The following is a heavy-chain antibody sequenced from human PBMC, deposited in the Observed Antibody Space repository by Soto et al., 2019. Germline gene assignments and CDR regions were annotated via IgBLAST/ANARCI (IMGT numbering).Heavy chain of an antibody. D-gene: IGHD3-22*01. CDR2: ISAYNGNT. Sequence: QVQLVQSGAEVKKPGASVKVSCKASGYTFTSYGISWVRQAPGQGLEWMGWISAYNGNTNYPQKLQGRVTMTTDTSTSTAYMELRSLGSDDTAVYYCAGWRTYSGYYLDGFDPWGQGTLVTVSS. J-gene: IGHJ5*02. V-gene: IGHV1-18*04. CDR3: AGWRTYSGYYLDGFDP. CDR1: GYTFTSYG.